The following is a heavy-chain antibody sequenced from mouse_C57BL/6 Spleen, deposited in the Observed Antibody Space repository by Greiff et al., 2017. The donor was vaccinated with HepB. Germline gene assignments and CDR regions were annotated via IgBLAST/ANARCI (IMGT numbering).Heavy chain of an antibody. D-gene: IGHD1-1*01. V-gene: IGHV1-69*01. CDR2: IDPSDSYT. CDR3: ARSRYYGSSYGYFDV. CDR1: GYTFTSYW. J-gene: IGHJ1*03. Sequence: QVQLKQPGAELVMPGASVKLSCKASGYTFTSYWMHWVKQRPGQGLEWIGEIDPSDSYTNYNQKFKGKSTLTVDKSSSTVYMQLSSLTSEDSAVYYCARSRYYGSSYGYFDVWGTGTTVTVSS.